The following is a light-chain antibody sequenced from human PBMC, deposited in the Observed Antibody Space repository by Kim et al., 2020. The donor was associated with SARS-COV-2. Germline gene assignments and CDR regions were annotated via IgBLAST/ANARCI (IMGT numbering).Light chain of an antibody. CDR3: AAWDDSLSGWV. V-gene: IGLV1-47*01. J-gene: IGLJ3*02. CDR1: SSNIGSNY. CDR2: RNN. Sequence: GQKVTISCSGSSSNIGSNYVYWYQQLPGTAPKHLIYRNNQRPSGVPDRFSGSKSGASASLAISGLRSEDEADYYCAAWDDSLSGWVFGGGTKLTVL.